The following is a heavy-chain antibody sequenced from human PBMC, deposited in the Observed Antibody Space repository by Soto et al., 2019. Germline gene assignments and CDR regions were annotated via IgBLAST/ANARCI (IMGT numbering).Heavy chain of an antibody. V-gene: IGHV3-30-3*01. J-gene: IGHJ4*02. CDR2: ISYDGSNK. CDR3: ARPRGRGIAVAGCPDY. Sequence: QVQLVESGGGVVQPGRSLRLSCVASGFTFSSYAMHWVRQAPGKGLEWVAVISYDGSNKYYADSVKGRFTISRDNSKNTLYLQMNSLRAEDTAVYYCARPRGRGIAVAGCPDYWGQGTLVTVSS. CDR1: GFTFSSYA. D-gene: IGHD6-19*01.